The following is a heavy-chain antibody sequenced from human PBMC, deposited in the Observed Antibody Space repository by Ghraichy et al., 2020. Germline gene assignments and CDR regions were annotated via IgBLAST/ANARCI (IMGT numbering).Heavy chain of an antibody. CDR2: IYDSGST. CDR1: GGSVSSGGYY. J-gene: IGHJ2*01. CDR3: ARDPGIAAAGISYWCVDL. V-gene: IGHV4-61*08. Sequence: SQTLSLTCTVSGGSVSSGGYYWSWIRQPPGKGLEWIGFIYDSGSTNCNPSLKSRVTISVDTSKNQFSLKLSSVTAADTAMYYCARDPGIAAAGISYWCVDLWSRGTLVTVSS. D-gene: IGHD6-13*01.